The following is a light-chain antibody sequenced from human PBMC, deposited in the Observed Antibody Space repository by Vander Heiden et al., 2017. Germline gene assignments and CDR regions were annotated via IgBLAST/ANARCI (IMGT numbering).Light chain of an antibody. CDR3: SSYAGNNNCV. Sequence: QSALTQPPSASGSPGQSVTISCTGTISDVGGYDYVSWYQQHPGKAPKLIIYEVTKRPSGVPDRFSGSKSGNTAFLTVSGLQGEDEANYYCSSYAGNNNCVFGTGTKVTVL. CDR2: EVT. V-gene: IGLV2-8*01. J-gene: IGLJ1*01. CDR1: ISDVGGYDY.